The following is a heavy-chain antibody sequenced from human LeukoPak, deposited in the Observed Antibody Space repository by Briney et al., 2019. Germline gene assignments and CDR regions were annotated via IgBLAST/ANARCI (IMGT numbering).Heavy chain of an antibody. CDR2: ISGSGGST. CDR1: GFTFSSYA. CDR3: AKDLDILTGYYFDY. Sequence: PGGSLRLYCAASGFTFSSYAMSWVRQAPGKGLEWVSAISGSGGSTYYADSVKGRFTNSRDNSKNTLYLQMNSLRAEDTAVYYCAKDLDILTGYYFDYWGQGTLVTVSS. D-gene: IGHD3-9*01. J-gene: IGHJ4*02. V-gene: IGHV3-23*01.